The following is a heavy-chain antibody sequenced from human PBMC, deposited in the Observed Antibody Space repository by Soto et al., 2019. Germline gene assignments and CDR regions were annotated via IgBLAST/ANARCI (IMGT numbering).Heavy chain of an antibody. D-gene: IGHD3-16*01. CDR1: GFTFSSYS. V-gene: IGHV3-21*01. CDR2: ISSSSSYI. Sequence: GSLRLSCAASGFTFSSYSMNWVRQAPGKGLEWVSSISSSSSYIYYADSVKGRFTISRDNAKNSLYLQMNSLRAEDTAVYYCARELHELAYDVGAFDIWGQGTMVTVSS. J-gene: IGHJ3*02. CDR3: ARELHELAYDVGAFDI.